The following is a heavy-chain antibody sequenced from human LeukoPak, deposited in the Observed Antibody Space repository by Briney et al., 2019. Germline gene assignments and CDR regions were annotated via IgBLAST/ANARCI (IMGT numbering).Heavy chain of an antibody. J-gene: IGHJ2*01. V-gene: IGHV4-34*01. CDR1: GGSFSGYY. CDR3: ARGTRIAAAGTLTARGWYFDL. CDR2: IDHSGGT. Sequence: SETLSLTCAVYGGSFSGYYWSWIRQPPGKGLEWIGEIDHSGGTNYNPTLKSRVTISVDTSKNQFSLKLSSVTAADTAVYYCARGTRIAAAGTLTARGWYFDLWGRGTLVTVSS. D-gene: IGHD6-13*01.